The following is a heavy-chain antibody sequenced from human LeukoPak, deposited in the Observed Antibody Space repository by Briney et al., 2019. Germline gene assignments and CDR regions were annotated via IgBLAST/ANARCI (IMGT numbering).Heavy chain of an antibody. CDR2: IYYTGAT. CDR1: GGSISTTSHY. Sequence: PSETLSLTCTVSGGSISTTSHYWIWIRQPPGMGLEWIGFIYYTGATTYNWTFESRVTLSVDTSKNQFSLQLFSVTAADAAVYYCARAYLFPSGSYGLDVWGDGTTVTASS. V-gene: IGHV4-39*02. J-gene: IGHJ6*04. D-gene: IGHD2-15*01. CDR3: ARAYLFPSGSYGLDV.